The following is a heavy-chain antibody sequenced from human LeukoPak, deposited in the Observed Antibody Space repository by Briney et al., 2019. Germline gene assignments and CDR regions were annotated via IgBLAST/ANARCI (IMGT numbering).Heavy chain of an antibody. J-gene: IGHJ6*02. CDR2: ISGSSNYI. CDR3: AVSRGGVGATAYYYYGMDV. CDR1: GFTFSSYS. V-gene: IGHV3-21*01. D-gene: IGHD1-26*01. Sequence: GGSLRLSCAASGFTFSSYSMNWVRQAPGKGLEWVSSISGSSNYIYYADSMKGRFTISRDNAKNSLYLQMNSLRAEDTAVYFCAVSRGGVGATAYYYYGMDVWGQGTTVTVSS.